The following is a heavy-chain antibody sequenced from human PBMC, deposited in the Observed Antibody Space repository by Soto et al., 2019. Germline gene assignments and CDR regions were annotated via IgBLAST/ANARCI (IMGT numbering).Heavy chain of an antibody. CDR1: GFIFNNYW. J-gene: IGHJ4*02. D-gene: IGHD7-27*01. Sequence: EVQLVESGGHLVQPGGSLRLSCVASGFIFNNYWMHWVHQAPGKGLVWVSRINSDGSSTTYADSVKGRFTISRDNAKNTLYLQMNSLRAEDTAVYYCARDGGLGTKYFDYWGQGTLVTVSS. CDR3: ARDGGLGTKYFDY. CDR2: INSDGSST. V-gene: IGHV3-74*01.